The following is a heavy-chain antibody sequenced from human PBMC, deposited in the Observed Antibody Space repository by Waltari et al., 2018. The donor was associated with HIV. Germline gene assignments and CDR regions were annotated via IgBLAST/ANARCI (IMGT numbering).Heavy chain of an antibody. J-gene: IGHJ5*02. Sequence: QVQLVQSGAEVKKPGASVQVSCKASGYTFPSYTMHWVRQATGHSIEWMGWVNVGNGNTKYSQKFKGRVSLTADPSATTANMELRSLRSEDTAVYYCVREWTIERRMDLWGQVTLVTVSS. D-gene: IGHD1-1*01. V-gene: IGHV1-3*01. CDR2: VNVGNGNT. CDR3: VREWTIERRMDL. CDR1: GYTFPSYT.